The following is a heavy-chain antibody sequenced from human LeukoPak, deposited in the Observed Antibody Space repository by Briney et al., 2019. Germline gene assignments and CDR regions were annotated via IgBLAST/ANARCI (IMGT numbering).Heavy chain of an antibody. CDR2: THYNSRWYY. D-gene: IGHD2-8*02. V-gene: IGHV6-1*01. J-gene: IGHJ5*02. CDR1: GDSVSSTSAA. CDR3: ASGAYCSGGGCQNWFDP. Sequence: SQTLSLTCAISGDSVSSTSAAWNWIRLSPSRGLEWLGRTHYNSRWYYDYGVSVKGRITVSPDTSKNQFSLQLKSVTPEDSAVYYCASGAYCSGGGCQNWFDPWGQGTLVSVSS.